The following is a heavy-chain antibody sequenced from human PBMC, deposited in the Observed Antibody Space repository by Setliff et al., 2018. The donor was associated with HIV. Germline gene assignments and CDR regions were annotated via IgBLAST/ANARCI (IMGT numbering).Heavy chain of an antibody. J-gene: IGHJ5*02. CDR1: GGSFTSYT. Sequence: ASVKVSCKASGGSFTSYTFSWVRQAPGQGLEWMGRIIPIVTIAHYAEQFVGRVTITADKSTSTTYMEVSSLRSENTAVYYCARERPGDHYESTGYQLADWFDPWGQGTPVTVSS. CDR3: ARERPGDHYESTGYQLADWFDP. D-gene: IGHD3-22*01. V-gene: IGHV1-69*04. CDR2: IIPIVTIA.